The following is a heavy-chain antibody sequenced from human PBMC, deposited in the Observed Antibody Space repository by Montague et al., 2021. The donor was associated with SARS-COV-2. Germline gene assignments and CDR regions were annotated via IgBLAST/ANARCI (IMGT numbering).Heavy chain of an antibody. V-gene: IGHV4-39*07. J-gene: IGHJ6*02. CDR2: IYYSGST. Sequence: SETLSLTCTVSGGSISSSSYYWGWIRQPPGKGLEWIGSIYYSGSTYYNSSLKSRVIISVDTSKNQFSLKLSSVTAADTAEYYCARDGSLRFVILIGHRHYYYGMGVWGQGTAVTVSS. D-gene: IGHD3-9*01. CDR3: ARDGSLRFVILIGHRHYYYGMGV. CDR1: GGSISSSSYY.